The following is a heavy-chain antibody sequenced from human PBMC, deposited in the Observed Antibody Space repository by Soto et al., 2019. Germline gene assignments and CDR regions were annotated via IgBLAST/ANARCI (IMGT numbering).Heavy chain of an antibody. J-gene: IGHJ4*02. D-gene: IGHD2-15*01. Sequence: QVVLQESGPGLVKPSETLSLTSSVSGRSITSYDWSLVRQPPGKGLGWIGYIYDNGITSQNPSLKSRVTMSAASSQNQFSLKLTSVTGADTAVYYCAMTYGSQGYSNDFASWGQGILVTVTS. CDR2: IYDNGIT. V-gene: IGHV4-59*12. CDR3: AMTYGSQGYSNDFAS. CDR1: GRSITSYD.